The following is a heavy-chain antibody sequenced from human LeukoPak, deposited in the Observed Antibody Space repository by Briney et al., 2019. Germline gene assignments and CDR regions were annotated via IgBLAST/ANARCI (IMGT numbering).Heavy chain of an antibody. CDR2: ISWNSGSI. CDR1: GFTFDDYA. J-gene: IGHJ5*02. CDR3: AKGSSEQWLENWFDP. Sequence: GGSLRLSCAASGFTFDDYAMHWVRQAPGKGLEWVSGISWNSGSIGYADSVKGRFTISRDNAKNSLYLQMNSLRAEDMALYYCAKGSSEQWLENWFDPWGQGTLVTVSS. D-gene: IGHD6-19*01. V-gene: IGHV3-9*03.